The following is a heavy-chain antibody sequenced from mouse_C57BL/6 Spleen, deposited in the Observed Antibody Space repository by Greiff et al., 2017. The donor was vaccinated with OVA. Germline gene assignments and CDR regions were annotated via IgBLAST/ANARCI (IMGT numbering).Heavy chain of an antibody. D-gene: IGHD1-1*01. V-gene: IGHV1-59*01. CDR2: IDPSDSYT. J-gene: IGHJ2*01. CDR1: GYTFTSYW. Sequence: VQLQQPGAELVRPGPSVKLSCKASGYTFTSYWMHWVKQRPGQGLEWIGVIDPSDSYTNYNQKFKGKATLTVDTSSSTAYMQLSSLTSEDSAVYYCARSGDYYGSSSYFDYWGQGTTLTVSS. CDR3: ARSGDYYGSSSYFDY.